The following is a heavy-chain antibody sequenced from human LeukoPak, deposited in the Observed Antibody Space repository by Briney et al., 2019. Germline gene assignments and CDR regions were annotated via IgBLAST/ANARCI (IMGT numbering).Heavy chain of an antibody. CDR2: IISSSSYI. D-gene: IGHD6-6*01. V-gene: IGHV3-21*01. CDR3: ARAASSSTALSY. Sequence: PGGCLRLSCAASGFTFNSYSMNWVRQAPGKGLEWVSSIISSSSYIYYAHSVKGRFTISRDNAKNSLYLEMNSLRAEDTAVYYCARAASSSTALSYWGQGTLVTVSS. CDR1: GFTFNSYS. J-gene: IGHJ4*02.